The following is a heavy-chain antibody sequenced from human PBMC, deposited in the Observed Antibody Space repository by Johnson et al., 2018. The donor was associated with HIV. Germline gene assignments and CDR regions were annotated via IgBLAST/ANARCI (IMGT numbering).Heavy chain of an antibody. Sequence: QVQLVESGGDLIQPGGFLRLSCAASGFTFRSYPMHWVRQAPGKGLEWVAVISYDGGNKYYTDSVKGQFNISRDNSKNTLYLKMNSLRAEDTAVYYCARDGSQLADAFDIWGQGTMVTVSS. V-gene: IGHV3-30*04. CDR2: ISYDGGNK. J-gene: IGHJ3*02. D-gene: IGHD6-6*01. CDR1: GFTFRSYP. CDR3: ARDGSQLADAFDI.